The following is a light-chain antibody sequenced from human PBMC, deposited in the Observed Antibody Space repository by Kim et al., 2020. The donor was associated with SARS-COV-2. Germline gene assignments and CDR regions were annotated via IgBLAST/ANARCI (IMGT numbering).Light chain of an antibody. Sequence: QSVLTQPPSASGTPGQRVTISCSGSSSNIGSNFVYWYQQLPGSAPRLLIYSNNQRPSGVPDRFSGSKSGTSASLAISGLRSEVEADYHRAAWDDSLSGVVFGGGTQLTVL. V-gene: IGLV1-47*02. CDR3: AAWDDSLSGVV. CDR2: SNN. CDR1: SSNIGSNF. J-gene: IGLJ2*01.